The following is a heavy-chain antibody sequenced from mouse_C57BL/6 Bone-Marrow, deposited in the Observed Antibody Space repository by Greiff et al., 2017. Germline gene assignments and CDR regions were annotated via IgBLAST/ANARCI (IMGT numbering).Heavy chain of an antibody. CDR3: ARWGTTVVAFDY. J-gene: IGHJ2*01. V-gene: IGHV1-54*01. D-gene: IGHD1-1*01. CDR1: GYAFTNYL. CDR2: INPGSGGT. Sequence: VQLQQSGAELVRPGTSVKVSCKASGYAFTNYLIEWVKQRPGQGLEWSGVINPGSGGTNYNEKFKGKATLTADKSSSTAYMQLSSLTSEDSAVYFCARWGTTVVAFDYWGQGTTLTVSS.